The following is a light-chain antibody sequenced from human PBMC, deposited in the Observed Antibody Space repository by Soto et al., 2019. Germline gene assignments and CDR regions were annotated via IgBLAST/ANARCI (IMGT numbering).Light chain of an antibody. V-gene: IGKV3-11*01. Sequence: IVMTQSPPTLSVSPGEGATLACRASQSLRSNLAWYQQQPAQPPRLLIYDASNRATSVPASFSGGGSGASFIPTISSLEDEDFAVYYCQQRSNWPLTFGGGTKVDIK. J-gene: IGKJ4*01. CDR3: QQRSNWPLT. CDR2: DAS. CDR1: QSLRSN.